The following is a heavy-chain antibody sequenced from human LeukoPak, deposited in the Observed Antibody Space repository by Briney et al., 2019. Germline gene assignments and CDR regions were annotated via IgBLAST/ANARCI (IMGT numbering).Heavy chain of an antibody. D-gene: IGHD2/OR15-2a*01. CDR3: ARNSNAKRYFDY. Sequence: ASVKVSCKASGYTFTGYYMHWVRQAPGQGLEWMGIINPSGGSTSYAQKFQGRVTMTRDTSTSTVYMELSSLRSEDTTVYYCARNSNAKRYFDYWGQGTLVTVSS. J-gene: IGHJ4*02. CDR2: INPSGGST. V-gene: IGHV1-46*01. CDR1: GYTFTGYY.